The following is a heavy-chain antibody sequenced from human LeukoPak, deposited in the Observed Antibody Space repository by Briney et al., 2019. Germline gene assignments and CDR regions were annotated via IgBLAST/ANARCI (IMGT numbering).Heavy chain of an antibody. CDR2: IKEDGSET. CDR3: TRDLMDYDVSTGLHHYYMDV. V-gene: IGHV3-7*01. J-gene: IGHJ6*02. CDR1: GFTFSSHW. Sequence: GGSLRLSCAASGFTFSSHWVTWVRQAPGKGLEWVANIKEDGSETYYVDSVKGRFTISRDNAKNSLYLQMNSLRPEDTAVYYCTRDLMDYDVSTGLHHYYMDVWGQGTTVTVSS. D-gene: IGHD3-9*01.